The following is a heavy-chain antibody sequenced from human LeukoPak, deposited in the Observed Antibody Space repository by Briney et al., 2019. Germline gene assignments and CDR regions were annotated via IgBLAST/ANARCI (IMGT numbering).Heavy chain of an antibody. CDR2: ISYDGSNK. J-gene: IGHJ4*02. CDR1: GFTFSSYA. V-gene: IGHV3-30*04. CDR3: ARSSASSGYYGYFDY. D-gene: IGHD3-22*01. Sequence: GGSLRLSCAASGFTFSSYAMHWVRQAPGKGLEWVAVISYDGSNKYYADSVKGRFTISRDNSKNTLYLQMNSLRAEDTAVYYCARSSASSGYYGYFDYWGQGTLVTVSS.